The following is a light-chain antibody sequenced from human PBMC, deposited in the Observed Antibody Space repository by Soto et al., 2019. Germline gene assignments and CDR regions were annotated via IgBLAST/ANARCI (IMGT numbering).Light chain of an antibody. CDR3: QQTYSAPPT. J-gene: IGKJ1*01. CDR1: QSVSSD. V-gene: IGKV3-15*01. Sequence: EIVMTQSPATLSVSPGESATLSCRASQSVSSDLAWYQQKPGQAPRLLIYYTSTRATGFPARFSGGGSGTEFALTISRLEPEDFATYFCQQTYSAPPTFGQGTKVDIK. CDR2: YTS.